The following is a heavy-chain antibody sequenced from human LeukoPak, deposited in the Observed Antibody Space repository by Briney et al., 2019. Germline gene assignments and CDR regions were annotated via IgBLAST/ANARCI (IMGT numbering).Heavy chain of an antibody. V-gene: IGHV4-39*01. Sequence: PSETLSLTCTVSGGSISSSSYYWGWIRQPPGKGLEWIGSIYYSGSTYYNPSLKSRVTISVVTSKNQFSLKLSSVTAADTAVYYCARGLIAVAGPYYFDYWGQGTLVTVSS. CDR1: GGSISSSSYY. D-gene: IGHD6-19*01. CDR3: ARGLIAVAGPYYFDY. J-gene: IGHJ4*02. CDR2: IYYSGST.